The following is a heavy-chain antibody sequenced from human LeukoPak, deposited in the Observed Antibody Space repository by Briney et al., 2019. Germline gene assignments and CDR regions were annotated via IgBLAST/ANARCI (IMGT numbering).Heavy chain of an antibody. Sequence: PGESLRLFCAASGLTFINHGMHWVRQAPGKGLEWVAFVHAGGETKYYADSVRGRFTISRDNSKSTLSLQMNSLRAEDTALYYCVTSLSSRGNLHHWGQGTLVTVSS. CDR3: VTSLSSRGNLHH. V-gene: IGHV3-30*02. CDR1: GLTFINHG. J-gene: IGHJ1*01. CDR2: VHAGGETK.